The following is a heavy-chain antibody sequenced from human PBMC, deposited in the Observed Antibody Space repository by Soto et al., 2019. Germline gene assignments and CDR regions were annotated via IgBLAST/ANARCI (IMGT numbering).Heavy chain of an antibody. Sequence: SVKVSCKASGGTFSSYAMSWVRQAPGQGLEWMGGIIPIFGTANYAQKFQGRVTITADESTSTAYMELSSLRSEDTAVYYCARDREYYYDSSGYHYGWFDPWGQGTLVTVSS. CDR1: GGTFSSYA. J-gene: IGHJ5*02. V-gene: IGHV1-69*13. D-gene: IGHD3-22*01. CDR3: ARDREYYYDSSGYHYGWFDP. CDR2: IIPIFGTA.